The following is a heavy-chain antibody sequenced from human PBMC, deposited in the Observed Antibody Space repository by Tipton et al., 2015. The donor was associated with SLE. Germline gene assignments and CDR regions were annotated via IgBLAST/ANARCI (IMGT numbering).Heavy chain of an antibody. D-gene: IGHD3-10*01. V-gene: IGHV4-39*01. CDR2: IDHSRST. CDR1: GGSISSSSSYY. J-gene: IGHJ4*02. Sequence: TLSLTCAVYGGSISSSSSYYWAWIRQPPGKGVEWIGEIDHSRSTNYNPSLKSRVTISRDTSKNQFSLQLSSVTAADTAEYHCARLGELHYFDSWGQGTLVTVSS. CDR3: ARLGELHYFDS.